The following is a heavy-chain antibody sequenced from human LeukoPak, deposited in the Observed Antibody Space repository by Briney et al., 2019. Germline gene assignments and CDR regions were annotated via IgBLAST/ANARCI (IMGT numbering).Heavy chain of an antibody. CDR2: ISSSSSTI. CDR3: EGYCSGGSCYQGAFDI. D-gene: IGHD2-15*01. J-gene: IGHJ3*02. Sequence: GGSLRLSCAASGFTFSSYSMNWVRQAPGKGLEWVSYISSSSSTIYYADPVKGRFTISRDNAKNSLYLQMNSLRDEDTAVYYCEGYCSGGSCYQGAFDIWGQGTMVTVSS. CDR1: GFTFSSYS. V-gene: IGHV3-48*02.